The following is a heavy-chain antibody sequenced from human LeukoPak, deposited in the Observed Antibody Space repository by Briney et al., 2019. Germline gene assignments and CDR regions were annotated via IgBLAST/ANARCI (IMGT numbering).Heavy chain of an antibody. V-gene: IGHV1-2*02. D-gene: IGHD1-26*01. CDR2: INPNSSGT. CDR3: ARGSDSGSPYDAFDI. CDR1: GYTFTVYY. Sequence: ASVKVSCKASGYTFTVYYMNWVRQAPGQGLEWMGWINPNSSGTNYAQKFQGRVTMTRDTSISTAYMELSRLRSDDTAVYYCARGSDSGSPYDAFDIWGQGTMVTVSS. J-gene: IGHJ3*02.